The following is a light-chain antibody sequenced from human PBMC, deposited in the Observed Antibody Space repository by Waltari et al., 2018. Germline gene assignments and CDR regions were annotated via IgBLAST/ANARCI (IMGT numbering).Light chain of an antibody. V-gene: IGKV3-11*01. Sequence: LTHSPATLSWSPGERATLSCRASQTVYTNLAWYQQIPGQAPRFLLYDASNSATGIPARFSGGGSGTDFTLTISSLEPADFAVYYCEKRSNWGWTFGQGTKVEMK. CDR1: QTVYTN. J-gene: IGKJ1*01. CDR3: EKRSNWGWT. CDR2: DAS.